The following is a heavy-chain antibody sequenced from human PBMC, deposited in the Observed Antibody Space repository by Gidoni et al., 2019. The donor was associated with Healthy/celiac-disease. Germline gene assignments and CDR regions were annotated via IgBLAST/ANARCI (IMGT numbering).Heavy chain of an antibody. CDR1: GFTFSSYA. CDR3: AKLFPAQLHCSSTSCHDY. CDR2: ISYDGSNK. D-gene: IGHD2-2*01. V-gene: IGHV3-30*18. J-gene: IGHJ4*02. Sequence: QVQLVESGGGVVQHGRSLRLSCAASGFTFSSYAMHWVRQAPGKGLEWVAVISYDGSNKYYADSVKGRFTISRDNSKNTLYLQMNSLRAEDTAVYYCAKLFPAQLHCSSTSCHDYWGQGTLVTVSS.